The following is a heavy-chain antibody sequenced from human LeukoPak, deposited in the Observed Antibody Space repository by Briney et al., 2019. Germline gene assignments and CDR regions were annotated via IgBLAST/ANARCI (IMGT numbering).Heavy chain of an antibody. CDR3: ARTHADIVHYMDV. D-gene: IGHD5-12*01. J-gene: IGHJ6*03. Sequence: PSETLSLTCTVSGDSISSGDYYWSWIRQPAGKGLEWIGRISSSGSTNYNPSLKSRVTISVDTSKNQFSLKLSSVTAADTAVYYCARTHADIVHYMDVWGKGTTVTVSS. V-gene: IGHV4-61*02. CDR2: ISSSGST. CDR1: GDSISSGDYY.